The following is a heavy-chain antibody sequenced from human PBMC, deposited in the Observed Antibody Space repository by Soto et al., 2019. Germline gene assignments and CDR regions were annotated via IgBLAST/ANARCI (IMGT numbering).Heavy chain of an antibody. V-gene: IGHV1-2*02. J-gene: IGHJ6*02. CDR3: AREGRAVAGTYTMDV. CDR2: INPNSGGT. CDR1: GYTFTGYY. D-gene: IGHD6-19*01. Sequence: ASVKVSCKASGYTFTGYYMHWVLQAPGQGLEWMGWINPNSGGTNYAQKFQGRVTMTGDTSISTAYMELSRLRSDDTAVYYCAREGRAVAGTYTMDVWGQGTTVTVSS.